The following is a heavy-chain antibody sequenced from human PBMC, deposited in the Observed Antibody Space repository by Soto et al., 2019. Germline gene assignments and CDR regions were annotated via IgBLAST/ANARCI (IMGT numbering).Heavy chain of an antibody. CDR1: GFTFSSYG. CDR3: AKDRRVGTTWTHYYYGMDV. CDR2: ISYDGSNK. Sequence: AGGSLRLSCAASGFTFSSYGMHWVRQAPGKGLEWVAVISYDGSNKYYADSVKGRFTISRDNSKNTLYLQMNSLRAEDTAVYYCAKDRRVGTTWTHYYYGMDVWGQGTTVTVSS. V-gene: IGHV3-30*18. J-gene: IGHJ6*02. D-gene: IGHD4-17*01.